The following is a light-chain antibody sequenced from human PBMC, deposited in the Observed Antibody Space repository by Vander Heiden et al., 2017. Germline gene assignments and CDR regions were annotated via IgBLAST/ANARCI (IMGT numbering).Light chain of an antibody. CDR1: ALPKQY. CDR2: KDS. CDR3: QSADSSGTSWV. Sequence: SYELTQPPSVSVSPGQTARMTCSGDALPKQYAYWYQQKPGQAPVLVIYKDSERPSGIPERFSGSSSGTTVTLTISGVQAEDEADYYCQSADSSGTSWVFGGGTKLTVL. V-gene: IGLV3-25*03. J-gene: IGLJ3*02.